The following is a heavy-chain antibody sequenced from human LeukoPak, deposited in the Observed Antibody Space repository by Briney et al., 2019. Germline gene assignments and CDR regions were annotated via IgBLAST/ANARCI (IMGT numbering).Heavy chain of an antibody. CDR3: ARAAVTSDCSGGSCYCLDY. D-gene: IGHD2-15*01. CDR1: GYTFTSD. J-gene: IGHJ4*02. V-gene: IGHV1-8*01. Sequence: ASVKVSCKASGYTFTSDINWVRQAAGQGLEWMGWMNPSSGNTDYAQKFQGRVTMTRDTSISTAYMELNSLRSEDTAVYYCARAAVTSDCSGGSCYCLDYWGQGTLVTVSS. CDR2: MNPSSGNT.